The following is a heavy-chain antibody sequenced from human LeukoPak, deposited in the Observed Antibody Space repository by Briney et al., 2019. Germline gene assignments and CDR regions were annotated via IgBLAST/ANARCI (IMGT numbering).Heavy chain of an antibody. V-gene: IGHV3-23*01. CDR2: ISGSGDTT. J-gene: IGHJ4*02. CDR3: AKAVAAAGTICNY. Sequence: GGSLRLSCAASGFTFSNSAMSWVRQAPGKGLEWISTISGSGDTTYYADSVKGRFTISRDNSKNTLYLQVNSLRVDDTAIYYCAKAVAAAGTICNYWGQGTLVTVSS. CDR1: GFTFSNSA. D-gene: IGHD6-13*01.